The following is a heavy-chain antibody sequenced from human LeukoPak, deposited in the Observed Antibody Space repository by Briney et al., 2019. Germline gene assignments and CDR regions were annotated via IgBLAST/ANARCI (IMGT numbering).Heavy chain of an antibody. CDR1: GFTLSTNA. V-gene: IGHV3-23*01. J-gene: IGHJ4*02. CDR2: ISGSGAST. CDR3: AKDVGKWESLHFFDY. D-gene: IGHD1-26*01. Sequence: GGSLRPSCLTSGFTLSTNAMSWVRQAPGKGLEWISGISGSGASTYYADSVKGRFTISRDNSRNTLYLQMNSLRGDDTAVYYCAKDVGKWESLHFFDYWGQGTLVTVSS.